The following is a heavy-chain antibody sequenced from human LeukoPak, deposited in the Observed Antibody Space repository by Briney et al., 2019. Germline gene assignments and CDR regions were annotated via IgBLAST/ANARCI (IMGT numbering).Heavy chain of an antibody. CDR3: AKDRADSSVFDY. CDR2: ISYDGSNK. Sequence: GGSLRPSCAASGFTFSSYGMHWVRQAPGKGLEWVAVISYDGSNKYYADSVKGRFTISRDNSKNTLYLQMNSLRAEDTAVYYCAKDRADSSVFDYWGQGTLVTVSS. J-gene: IGHJ4*02. V-gene: IGHV3-30*18. CDR1: GFTFSSYG. D-gene: IGHD6-19*01.